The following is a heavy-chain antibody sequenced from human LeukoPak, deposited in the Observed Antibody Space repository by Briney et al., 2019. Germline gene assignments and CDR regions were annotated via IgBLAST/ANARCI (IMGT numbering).Heavy chain of an antibody. CDR1: GFTFSSYS. D-gene: IGHD1-26*01. J-gene: IGHJ4*02. CDR2: ISSSSIYI. V-gene: IGHV3-21*01. CDR3: ARGQWELSYFDY. Sequence: GGSLRLSCAASGFTFSSYSMNWVRQAPGKGREGVSSISSSSIYIYYADSVKGRFTISRDNAKNSLYLQMNSLRAEDTAVYYCARGQWELSYFDYWGQGTLVTVSS.